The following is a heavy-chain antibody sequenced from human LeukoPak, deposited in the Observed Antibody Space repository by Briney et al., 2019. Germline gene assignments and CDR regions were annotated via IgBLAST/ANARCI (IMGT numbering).Heavy chain of an antibody. Sequence: ASVKVSCKASGGTFSSYGISWVRQAPGQGVEWMGWISAYNGNTNYAQKLQGRVTMTTDTSTSTAYMELRSLRSDDTAVYYCARSYSSRGNYYYYMDVWGKGTTVTVSS. V-gene: IGHV1-18*01. CDR3: ARSYSSRGNYYYYMDV. CDR1: GGTFSSYG. CDR2: ISAYNGNT. J-gene: IGHJ6*03. D-gene: IGHD4-11*01.